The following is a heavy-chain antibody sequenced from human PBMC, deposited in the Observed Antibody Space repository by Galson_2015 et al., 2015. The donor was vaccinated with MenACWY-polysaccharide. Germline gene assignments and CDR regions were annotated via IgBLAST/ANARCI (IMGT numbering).Heavy chain of an antibody. CDR1: GFTFSSYS. Sequence: SLRLSCAASGFTFSSYSMNWVRQAPGKGLEWVSYISSSSSTIYYADSVKGRFTISRDNAKNSLFLQMNGLRAEDTAVYYCARLHCSSTSCYPTDYYYYGMDVWGQGTTVTVSS. V-gene: IGHV3-48*01. CDR2: ISSSSSTI. J-gene: IGHJ6*02. CDR3: ARLHCSSTSCYPTDYYYYGMDV. D-gene: IGHD2-2*01.